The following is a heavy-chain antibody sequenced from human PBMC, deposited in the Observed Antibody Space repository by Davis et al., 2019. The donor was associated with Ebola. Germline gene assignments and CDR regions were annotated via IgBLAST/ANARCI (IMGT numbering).Heavy chain of an antibody. D-gene: IGHD6-13*01. CDR2: IRSKRYDGTT. Sequence: GESLKISCAASGFTFSSYEMNWVRQAPGKGLEWVGFIRSKRYDGTTQYAASVKGRFTISRDDSKSIAYLQINSLKTEDTAVYYCTTYSSSWYDGYFQHWGQGTLVTVSS. CDR1: GFTFSSYE. J-gene: IGHJ1*01. CDR3: TTYSSSWYDGYFQH. V-gene: IGHV3-49*04.